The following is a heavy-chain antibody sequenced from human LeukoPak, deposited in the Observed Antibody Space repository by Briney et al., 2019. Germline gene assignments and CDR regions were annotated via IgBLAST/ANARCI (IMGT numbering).Heavy chain of an antibody. CDR2: ISGSGGST. CDR1: GFTFSSYA. D-gene: IGHD3-22*01. J-gene: IGHJ4*02. V-gene: IGHV3-23*01. Sequence: PGGSLRLSCAASGFTFSSYAMNWVRQAPGKGLEWVSAISGSGGSTYYADSVKGRFTISRDNSKSTLFLQMNSLRAEDTAVYYCANGRGPTGYYDSSGYYFDYWGQGTLVTVSS. CDR3: ANGRGPTGYYDSSGYYFDY.